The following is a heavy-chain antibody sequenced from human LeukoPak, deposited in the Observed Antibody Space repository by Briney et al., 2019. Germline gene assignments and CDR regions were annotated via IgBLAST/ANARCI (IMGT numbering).Heavy chain of an antibody. V-gene: IGHV3-11*04. J-gene: IGHJ6*03. CDR3: ARDPQFPDNYYYYMDV. CDR1: GFTFSDYY. D-gene: IGHD1-14*01. CDR2: ISSSGSTI. Sequence: GGSLRLSCAASGFTFSDYYMSWIRQAPGKGLEWVSYISSSGSTIYYADSVKGRFTISRDNSKNTLYLQMNSLRPEDTAVYYCARDPQFPDNYYYYMDVWGKGTTVTVSS.